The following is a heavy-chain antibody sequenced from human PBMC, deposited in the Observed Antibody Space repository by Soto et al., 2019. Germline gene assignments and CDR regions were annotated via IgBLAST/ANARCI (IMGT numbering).Heavy chain of an antibody. CDR1: GFTFTRYS. CDR3: ARESEDLTSNFDY. V-gene: IGHV3-21*06. Sequence: KSXGSLRLSCSAAGFTFTRYSMNWVRQAPGKGLEWVSSISSTTNYIYYGDSMKGRFTISRDNAKNSLYLEMNSLRAEDTAVYYCARESEDLTSNFDYWGQGTLVTVSS. CDR2: ISSTTNYI. J-gene: IGHJ4*02.